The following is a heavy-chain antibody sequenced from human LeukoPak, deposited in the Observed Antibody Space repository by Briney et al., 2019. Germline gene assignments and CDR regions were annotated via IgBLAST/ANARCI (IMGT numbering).Heavy chain of an antibody. D-gene: IGHD3-3*01. CDR2: ISWNSGSI. CDR1: GFTFDDYA. J-gene: IGHJ4*02. V-gene: IGHV3-9*01. CDR3: ARGLKHVLRFLEWLSNFDY. Sequence: GGFLRLSCAASGFTFDDYAMHWVRQAPGKGLEWVSGISWNSGSIGYADSVKGRFTISRDNAKNSLYLQMNSLRAEDTAVYYCARGLKHVLRFLEWLSNFDYWGQGTLVTVSS.